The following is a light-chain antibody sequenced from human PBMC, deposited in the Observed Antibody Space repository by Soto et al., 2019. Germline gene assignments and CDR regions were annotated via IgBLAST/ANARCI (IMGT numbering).Light chain of an antibody. CDR1: QSVSNW. J-gene: IGKJ1*01. Sequence: DIQMTQSPSTLSASLGDRVTITCRASQSVSNWLAWYQQKPGKAPKLLIYDASNLESGVPSRFSGSGSGTDFILTISSLQPDDFAGYYCQEYSTYSHTFGQGTKVEIK. CDR2: DAS. CDR3: QEYSTYSHT. V-gene: IGKV1-5*01.